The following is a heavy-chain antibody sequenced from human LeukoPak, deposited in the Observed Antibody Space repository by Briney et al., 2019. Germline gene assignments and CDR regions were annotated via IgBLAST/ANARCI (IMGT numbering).Heavy chain of an antibody. V-gene: IGHV1-18*04. CDR1: GYTFTGDY. CDR3: ARVEFSSGWYNYYGMDV. CDR2: ISAYNGDT. Sequence: ASVKVSCKASGYTFTGDYMHWVRQAPGQGPEWMGWISAYNGDTSYAQQLQGRVTMTTDTSTSTAYMELRSLRSDDTAVYYCARVEFSSGWYNYYGMDVWGQGTTVTVSS. D-gene: IGHD6-19*01. J-gene: IGHJ6*02.